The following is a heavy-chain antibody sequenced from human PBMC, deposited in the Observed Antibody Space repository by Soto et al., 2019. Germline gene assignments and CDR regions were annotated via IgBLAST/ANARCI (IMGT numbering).Heavy chain of an antibody. CDR1: GFTFSSYG. CDR3: AKDGRDLGYCSSTSCSKVGMDV. D-gene: IGHD2-2*01. V-gene: IGHV3-30*18. Sequence: GGSLRLSCAASGFTFSSYGMHWVRQAPGKGLEWVAVISYDGSNKNYANSVKGRFTISRDNSKNTLYLQMNSLRAEDTAVYYCAKDGRDLGYCSSTSCSKVGMDVWGQGTTVTVSS. J-gene: IGHJ6*02. CDR2: ISYDGSNK.